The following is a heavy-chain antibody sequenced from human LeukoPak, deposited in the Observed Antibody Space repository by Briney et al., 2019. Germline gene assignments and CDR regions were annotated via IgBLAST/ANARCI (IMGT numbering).Heavy chain of an antibody. CDR1: GGTFSGFA. V-gene: IGHV1-69*13. CDR3: ARGQALWFGEPYRSIYYYYMEV. Sequence: GASVKVSCKAYGGTFSGFAIIWARQAPGQGLEWMGGIIPIFGTANYAQKFQGRVTITAYESTSTAYMELSSLRSEDTAVYYCARGQALWFGEPYRSIYYYYMEVWGKGTTVTVSS. CDR2: IIPIFGTA. J-gene: IGHJ6*03. D-gene: IGHD3-10*01.